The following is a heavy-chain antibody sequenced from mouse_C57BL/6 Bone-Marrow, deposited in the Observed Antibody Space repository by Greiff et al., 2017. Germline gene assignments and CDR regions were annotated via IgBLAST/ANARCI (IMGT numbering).Heavy chain of an antibody. J-gene: IGHJ2*01. V-gene: IGHV5-6*01. CDR1: GFTFSSYG. D-gene: IGHD1-1*01. CDR2: ISSGGSYT. CDR3: ARHLYYYYFDY. Sequence: EVQVVESGGDLVKPGGSLKLSCAASGFTFSSYGMSWVRQTPDKRLEWVATISSGGSYTYYPDSVKGRFTISRDNAKITLYLQMSSLKSEDTAMYYCARHLYYYYFDYWGQGTTLTVSA.